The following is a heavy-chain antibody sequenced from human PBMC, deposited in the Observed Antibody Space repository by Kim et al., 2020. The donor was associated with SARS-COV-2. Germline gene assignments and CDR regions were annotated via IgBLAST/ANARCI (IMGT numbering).Heavy chain of an antibody. V-gene: IGHV1-69*13. J-gene: IGHJ6*02. CDR3: AGTGTTSFSYYYYGMDV. D-gene: IGHD1-7*01. CDR1: GGTFSSYA. CDR2: IIPIFGTA. Sequence: SVKVSCKASGGTFSSYAISWVRQAPGQGLEWMGGIIPIFGTANYAQKFQGRVTITADESTSTAYMELSSLRSEDTAVYYCAGTGTTSFSYYYYGMDVWGQGTTVTVSS.